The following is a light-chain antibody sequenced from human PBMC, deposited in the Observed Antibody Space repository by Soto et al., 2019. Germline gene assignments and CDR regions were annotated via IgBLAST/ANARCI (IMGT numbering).Light chain of an antibody. CDR1: QSISSN. CDR3: QQYNNCPPT. Sequence: EIEMTQSPATLSASVGDRVTITCRASQSISSNLAWYQQKPGNAPKLLIYGASTLSTGIPSRFSGSGSGTDFTLTISSLQPDDFALYYCQQYNNCPPTFGQGTKVEIK. CDR2: GAS. J-gene: IGKJ4*01. V-gene: IGKV3-15*01.